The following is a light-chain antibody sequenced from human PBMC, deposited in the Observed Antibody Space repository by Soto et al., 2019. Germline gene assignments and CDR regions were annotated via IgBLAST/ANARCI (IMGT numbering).Light chain of an antibody. V-gene: IGLV2-14*03. CDR3: SSYTSSSTWL. Sequence: QSALTQPASVSGSPGQSITISCTGTSSDVGAYNYVSWYQQHPGKAPKLMIYEVSNRPSGVSNRFSGSKSANTASLTISWLQAGDEADYYCSSYTSSSTWLFGGGTKLTVL. CDR2: EVS. CDR1: SSDVGAYNY. J-gene: IGLJ3*02.